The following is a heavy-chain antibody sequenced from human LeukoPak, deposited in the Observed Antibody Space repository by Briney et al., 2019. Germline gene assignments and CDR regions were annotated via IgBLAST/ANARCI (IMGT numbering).Heavy chain of an antibody. V-gene: IGHV4-39*01. CDR1: GGSISSSSYY. J-gene: IGHJ4*02. CDR2: IYYSGST. CDR3: ARSRPYYDSSGYFNFDY. Sequence: PSETLSLTCTVSGGSISSSSYYWGWIRQPPGKGLEWSGSIYYSGSTYYNPSLKSRVTISVDTSNNQFSLKLSSVTAADTAVYYCARSRPYYDSSGYFNFDYWGQGTLVTVSS. D-gene: IGHD3-22*01.